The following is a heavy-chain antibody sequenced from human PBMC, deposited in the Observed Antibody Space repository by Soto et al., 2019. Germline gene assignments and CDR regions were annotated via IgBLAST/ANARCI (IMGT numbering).Heavy chain of an antibody. J-gene: IGHJ1*01. V-gene: IGHV1-69*08. CDR2: IIPILGIA. D-gene: IGHD4-17*01. CDR3: ARDRKTTLTTTVQH. CDR1: GGTFSSYT. Sequence: QVQLVQSGAEVKKPGSSVKVSCKASGGTFSSYTISWVRQAHGQGLEWMGRIIPILGIANYAQKFQGRVTITADKSTSTAYMELSSLRSEDTAVYYCARDRKTTLTTTVQHGGQGTLVTVSS.